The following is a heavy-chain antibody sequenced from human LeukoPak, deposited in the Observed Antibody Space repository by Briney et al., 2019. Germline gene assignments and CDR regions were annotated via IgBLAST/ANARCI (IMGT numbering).Heavy chain of an antibody. CDR3: VRDRRHCSSTSCYWFDP. V-gene: IGHV3-23*01. Sequence: QSGGSLRLSCAASGLTLSSYAMSWVRQAPGKGLEWVSFISYSGGTTYYADSVKGRFTISRDNSKNTLYLQMNSLRAEDTAVYYCVRDRRHCSSTSCYWFDPWGQGTLVTVSS. D-gene: IGHD2-2*01. CDR2: ISYSGGTT. J-gene: IGHJ5*02. CDR1: GLTLSSYA.